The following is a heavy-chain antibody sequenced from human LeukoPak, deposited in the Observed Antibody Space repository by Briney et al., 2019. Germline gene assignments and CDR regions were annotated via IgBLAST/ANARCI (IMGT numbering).Heavy chain of an antibody. D-gene: IGHD6-19*01. J-gene: IGHJ4*02. Sequence: ASVKVSCKASGYTFTGYYMHWVRQAPGQGLEWMGWINPNSGGTNYAQKFQGRVTMTRDTSISTAYMELSRLRSDDTAVYYCARTDGSGWQPFDYWGQGTLVTVSS. CDR1: GYTFTGYY. CDR2: INPNSGGT. V-gene: IGHV1-2*02. CDR3: ARTDGSGWQPFDY.